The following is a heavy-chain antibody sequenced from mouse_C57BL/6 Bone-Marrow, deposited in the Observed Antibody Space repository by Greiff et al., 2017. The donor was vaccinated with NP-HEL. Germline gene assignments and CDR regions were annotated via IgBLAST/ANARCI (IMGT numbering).Heavy chain of an antibody. CDR1: GYSFTSYY. CDR2: IYPGSGNT. D-gene: IGHD1-1*01. Sequence: QVQLKQSGPELVKPGASVKISCKASGYSFTSYYIHWVKQRPGQGLEWIGWIYPGSGNTKYNEKFKGKATLTADTSSSTAYMQLSSLTSEDSAVYYCARSKITTRFDYWGQGTTLTVSS. V-gene: IGHV1-66*01. CDR3: ARSKITTRFDY. J-gene: IGHJ2*01.